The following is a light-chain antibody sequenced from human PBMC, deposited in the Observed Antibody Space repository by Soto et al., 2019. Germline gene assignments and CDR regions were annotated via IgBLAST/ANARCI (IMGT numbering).Light chain of an antibody. V-gene: IGLV1-44*01. CDR2: SNH. J-gene: IGLJ2*01. CDR1: TSNIGGNT. Sequence: QSVLTQPPSASGTPGQRVTISCSGSTSNIGGNTVNWYQQLPGTAPKLLIYSNHQRPSGVPDRFSGSKSGTSASLAISRLQSEDEAAYYCAAWDDRLNAVTFGGGTKLTVL. CDR3: AAWDDRLNAVT.